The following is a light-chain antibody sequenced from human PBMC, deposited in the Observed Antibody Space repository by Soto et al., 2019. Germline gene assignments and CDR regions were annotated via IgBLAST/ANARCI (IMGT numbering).Light chain of an antibody. CDR1: QSVSSY. Sequence: EIVLTQSPATLSLSPGERDPLSCRASQSVSSYLAWYQQKPGQAPRLLIYDASNRATGIPARFSGSGSGTEFTLTISSLEPEDFAVYYCQQRSNWRFTFGPGTKVYIK. CDR3: QQRSNWRFT. CDR2: DAS. V-gene: IGKV3-11*01. J-gene: IGKJ3*01.